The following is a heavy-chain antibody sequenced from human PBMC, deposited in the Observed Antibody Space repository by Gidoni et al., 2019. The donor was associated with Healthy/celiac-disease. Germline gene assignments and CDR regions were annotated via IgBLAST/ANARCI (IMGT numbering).Heavy chain of an antibody. CDR1: GFTSSSYE. CDR3: ARGILWLFDYYYGMDV. Sequence: EVQLVESGGGWVQPGGSLRLSCAASGFTSSSYELNWVRQGPGKGLEWVSYISSSGSTTYYADSVKGRFTISRANAKNSLYLQMNSLRAEDTAVYYCARGILWLFDYYYGMDVWGQGTTVTVSS. J-gene: IGHJ6*02. CDR2: ISSSGSTT. D-gene: IGHD2-21*01. V-gene: IGHV3-48*03.